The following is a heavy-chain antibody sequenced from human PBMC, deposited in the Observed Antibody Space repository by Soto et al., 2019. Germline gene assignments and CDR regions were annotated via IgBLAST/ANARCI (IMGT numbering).Heavy chain of an antibody. D-gene: IGHD3-10*01. CDR3: ARLGVMVQGISNWFDP. V-gene: IGHV4-59*01. J-gene: IGHJ5*02. CDR1: DDSISNYY. CDR2: IYYIGST. Sequence: QVQLQESGPGLVKPSETLSLTCTVSDDSISNYYWSWIRQPPGKGLEWIGSIYYIGSTNYNPSLKSRVTISVDTSQNEFSPKLTSVTTADTAVYYCARLGVMVQGISNWFDPWGQGTLVTVSS.